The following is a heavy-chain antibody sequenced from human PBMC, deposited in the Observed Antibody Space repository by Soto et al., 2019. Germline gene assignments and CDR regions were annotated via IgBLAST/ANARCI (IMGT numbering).Heavy chain of an antibody. CDR1: GYTFTSYA. V-gene: IGHV1-3*01. CDR3: ARDGVGASSSWPIDY. J-gene: IGHJ4*02. CDR2: INAGNGNT. Sequence: QVQLVQSGAEVKKPGASVKGSCKASGYTFTSYAMHWVRQAPGQRLEWMGWINAGNGNTKYSQKFQGRVTITRDTSASTAYMELSSLRSEDTAVYYCARDGVGASSSWPIDYWGQGTLVTVSS. D-gene: IGHD6-13*01.